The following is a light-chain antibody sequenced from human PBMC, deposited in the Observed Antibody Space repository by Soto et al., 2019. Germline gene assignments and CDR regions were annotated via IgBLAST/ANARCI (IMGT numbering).Light chain of an antibody. CDR2: EAS. CDR1: STDFVSYNR. Sequence: QSALTQPPSVSGSPGQSVTISCTGTSTDFVSYNRVSWYQQPPGTAPKLISYEASNRPSGVPDRFSGSKSGNTASLTLSGLQAADEADYYCSLYTSENTYVFGTGTKVTVL. V-gene: IGLV2-18*01. J-gene: IGLJ1*01. CDR3: SLYTSENTYV.